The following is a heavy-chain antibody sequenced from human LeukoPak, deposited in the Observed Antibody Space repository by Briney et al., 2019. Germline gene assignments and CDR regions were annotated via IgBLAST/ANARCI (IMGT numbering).Heavy chain of an antibody. Sequence: SVKVSCXASGGTFSSYAISWVRQAPGQGLEWMGRIIPIFGTANYAQKFQGRVTITTDESTSTAYMELSSLRSEDTAVYYCASLYGDYGENYFDYWGQGTLVTVSS. D-gene: IGHD4-17*01. J-gene: IGHJ4*02. CDR3: ASLYGDYGENYFDY. CDR2: IIPIFGTA. V-gene: IGHV1-69*05. CDR1: GGTFSSYA.